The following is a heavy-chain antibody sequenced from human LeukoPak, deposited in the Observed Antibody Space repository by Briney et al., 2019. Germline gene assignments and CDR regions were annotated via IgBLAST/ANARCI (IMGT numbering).Heavy chain of an antibody. CDR2: IKQDGSEK. J-gene: IGHJ4*02. Sequence: PGGSLRLSCAASGFTFSSYWMSWVRQAPGKGLEWVANIKQDGSEKYYVDSVKGRFTISRDNAKNSLYLQMNSLRAEDTAVYYCARKLRGYSYGFDYWGQGTLVTVSS. D-gene: IGHD5-18*01. CDR1: GFTFSSYW. V-gene: IGHV3-7*01. CDR3: ARKLRGYSYGFDY.